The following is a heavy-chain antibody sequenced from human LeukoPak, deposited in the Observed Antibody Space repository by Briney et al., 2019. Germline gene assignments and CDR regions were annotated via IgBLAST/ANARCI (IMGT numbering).Heavy chain of an antibody. Sequence: GASVKVSCKASGGTFSSYAISWVRQAPGQGLEWMGGIIPIFGTANYAQKFQGRVTITTDESTSTAHMELSSLRSEDTAVYYCASGGSSPSYFDYWGQGTLVTVSS. CDR2: IIPIFGTA. CDR1: GGTFSSYA. J-gene: IGHJ4*02. CDR3: ASGGSSPSYFDY. V-gene: IGHV1-69*05. D-gene: IGHD6-6*01.